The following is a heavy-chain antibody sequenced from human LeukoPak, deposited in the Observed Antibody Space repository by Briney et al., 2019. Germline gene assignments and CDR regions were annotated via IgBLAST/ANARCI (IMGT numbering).Heavy chain of an antibody. CDR3: ATLRRSGWYIGD. Sequence: ASVKVSCKASGYTFTSYYITWVRQAPGQGLEWMGWINPYSGGTNYAEKFQGRVTMTRDTSITTAYMELSSLRSDDTAMYYCATLRRSGWYIGDWGQGTLVTVSS. V-gene: IGHV1-2*02. CDR2: INPYSGGT. CDR1: GYTFTSYY. D-gene: IGHD6-19*01. J-gene: IGHJ4*02.